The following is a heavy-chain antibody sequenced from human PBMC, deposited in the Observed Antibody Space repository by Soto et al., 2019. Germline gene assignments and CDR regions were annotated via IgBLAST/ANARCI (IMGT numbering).Heavy chain of an antibody. CDR3: ARASHYDFWSGYSLYYFDY. Sequence: SEILSLTCAVSGGSISSGGYSWSWIRQPPGKCLEWIGYIYHSGSTYYNPSLKSRVTISVDRSKNQFSLKLSSVTAADTAVYYCARASHYDFWSGYSLYYFDYWGQGTLVTVYS. CDR1: GGSISSGGYS. V-gene: IGHV4-30-2*01. J-gene: IGHJ4*02. CDR2: IYHSGST. D-gene: IGHD3-3*01.